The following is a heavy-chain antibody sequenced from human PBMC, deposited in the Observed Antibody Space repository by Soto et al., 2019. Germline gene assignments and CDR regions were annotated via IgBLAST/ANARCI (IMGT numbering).Heavy chain of an antibody. V-gene: IGHV3-23*01. J-gene: IGHJ4*02. CDR1: GFTFSSYA. Sequence: GGSLRLSCAAFGFTFSSYAMSRVLQAPGKGLEWVSAISGSGGNTYYADSVRGRFTISRDNSKNTLYLQMNSLRAEGTAVYYCAKDATGTTRKFDYWGQGTLVTVSS. CDR3: AKDATGTTRKFDY. D-gene: IGHD1-7*01. CDR2: ISGSGGNT.